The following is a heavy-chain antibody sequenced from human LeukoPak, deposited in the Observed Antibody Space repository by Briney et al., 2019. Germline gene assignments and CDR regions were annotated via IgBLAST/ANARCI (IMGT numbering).Heavy chain of an antibody. CDR2: ISYDGRNT. CDR3: AGDLWMRDDGNHYGADN. V-gene: IGHV3-33*05. J-gene: IGHJ4*02. D-gene: IGHD5-24*01. CDR1: EFTFRKYG. Sequence: GRSLRLSCAASEFTFRKYGMHWFRQAPGKGLEWVAIISYDGRNTNYADSVKGRFTVSRDNSKSTLSLQMNSLRLVGLTAFYCAGDLWMRDDGNHYGADNWGQGTLVIVSS.